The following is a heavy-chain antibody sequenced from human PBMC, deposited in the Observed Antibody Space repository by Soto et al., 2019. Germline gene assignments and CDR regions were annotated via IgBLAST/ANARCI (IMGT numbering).Heavy chain of an antibody. V-gene: IGHV4-31*03. Sequence: PSETLSLTCTVSGASISSEPVYWFCFRRFPGKGLEWVGYFFHTGSTSPNPSLRGRVAIFVDTSKNQFSLRLSSVTAADTAVYYCARASRGYSETGDYFNPLGFDSWSQGTLVTVSS. CDR1: GASISSEPVY. CDR3: ARASRGYSETGDYFNPLGFDS. J-gene: IGHJ4*01. D-gene: IGHD3-9*01. CDR2: FFHTGST.